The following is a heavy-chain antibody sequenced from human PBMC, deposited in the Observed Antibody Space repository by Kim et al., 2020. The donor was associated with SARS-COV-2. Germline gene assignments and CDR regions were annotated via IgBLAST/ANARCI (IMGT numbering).Heavy chain of an antibody. D-gene: IGHD3-3*01. CDR2: ITSVGDTT. CDR3: ARDPRTFFRPDYDYYGMDV. V-gene: IGHV3-64*01. Sequence: GGSLRLSCAASGFAFSAYSMHWVRQAPGKGLEYISAITSVGDTTDYAKSVKGRFTISRDNSKNMLYLQMGSLSAEDMAIYYCARDPRTFFRPDYDYYGMDVWGQGTTVTVSS. CDR1: GFAFSAYS. J-gene: IGHJ6*02.